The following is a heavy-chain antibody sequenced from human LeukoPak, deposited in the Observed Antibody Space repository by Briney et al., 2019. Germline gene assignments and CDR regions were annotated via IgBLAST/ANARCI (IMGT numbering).Heavy chain of an antibody. Sequence: ASVKVSCKASGSTFTDYYMHWVRQAPGQGLEWMGWINPDSGGTNYAQKFQGRVTMTRDTSIRTAYMELSRLRSDDTAVYYCARVLFYSSGNKSNRVDYWGQGTLVTVSS. CDR1: GSTFTDYY. CDR3: ARVLFYSSGNKSNRVDY. V-gene: IGHV1-2*02. D-gene: IGHD6-19*01. CDR2: INPDSGGT. J-gene: IGHJ4*02.